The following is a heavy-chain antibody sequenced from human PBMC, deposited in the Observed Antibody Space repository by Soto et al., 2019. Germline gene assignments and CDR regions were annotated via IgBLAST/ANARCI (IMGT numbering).Heavy chain of an antibody. J-gene: IGHJ4*02. D-gene: IGHD3-22*01. Sequence: EVQLVESGGGLVQPGRPLRLSCAASGFTFDDYAMHWVRQAPGKGLEWVSGISWNSGSIAYADSVKGRFTISRDNAKNSLYLQMNSLRAEDTALYYCAKSLYYYDSSGHFDYWGQGTLVTVSS. CDR3: AKSLYYYDSSGHFDY. V-gene: IGHV3-9*01. CDR1: GFTFDDYA. CDR2: ISWNSGSI.